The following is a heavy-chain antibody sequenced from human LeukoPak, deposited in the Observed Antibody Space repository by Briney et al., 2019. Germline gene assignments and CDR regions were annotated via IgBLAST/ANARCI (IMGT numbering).Heavy chain of an antibody. V-gene: IGHV3-23*01. CDR2: ISGTGGRT. CDR3: ARGSVLTGCP. Sequence: GGSLRLSCAASGFDFNNYAMSWVRQAPGKGLEWVSAISGTGGRTYYADSVKGRFTISKDKAKKTLYLQVNSLRAEDTAVCYCARGSVLTGCPWGQGTLVTVSS. D-gene: IGHD3-9*01. CDR1: GFDFNNYA. J-gene: IGHJ5*02.